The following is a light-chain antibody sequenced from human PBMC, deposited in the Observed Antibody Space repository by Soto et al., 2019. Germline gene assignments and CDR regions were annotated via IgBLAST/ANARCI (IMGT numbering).Light chain of an antibody. V-gene: IGKV1-27*01. CDR2: AAS. Sequence: DIQITQSPSSLSAFVGDSVTFTCRASQGISNYLAWYHQKPGKVPKLLVYAASTLQSGVPSRFTGSGSGTEFTLTIRSLQPEDVGTYYCQHYHSPPFTFGPGTKLEIK. CDR1: QGISNY. J-gene: IGKJ3*01. CDR3: QHYHSPPFT.